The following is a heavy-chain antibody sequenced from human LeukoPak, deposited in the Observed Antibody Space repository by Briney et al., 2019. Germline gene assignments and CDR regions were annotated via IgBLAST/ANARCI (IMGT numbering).Heavy chain of an antibody. Sequence: GGSLRLSCAASGFTFSSYVMSWVRQAPGKGLEWVSAISGSGGSTYYADSVKGRFTISRDNSKNTLYLQMNSLRAEDTAVYYCAKDMARYSGSFPDIWGQGTMVTVSS. V-gene: IGHV3-23*01. CDR2: ISGSGGST. D-gene: IGHD1-26*01. J-gene: IGHJ3*02. CDR3: AKDMARYSGSFPDI. CDR1: GFTFSSYV.